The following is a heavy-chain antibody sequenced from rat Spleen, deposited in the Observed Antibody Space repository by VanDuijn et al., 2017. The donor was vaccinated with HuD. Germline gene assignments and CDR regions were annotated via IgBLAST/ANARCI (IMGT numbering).Heavy chain of an antibody. CDR1: GFTFSDFY. CDR3: TTDLGYGRSYGYFDF. V-gene: IGHV5-20*01. J-gene: IGHJ1*01. Sequence: EVQLVESGGGLVQPGRSLKLACAASGFTFSDFYMAWVRQAPTKGLEWVASINYDGGSTYYRDSVKGRFTISRDNAKSSLYLQMDSQRSEDTATYYCTTDLGYGRSYGYFDFWGPGTMVTVSS. D-gene: IGHD4-1*01. CDR2: INYDGGST.